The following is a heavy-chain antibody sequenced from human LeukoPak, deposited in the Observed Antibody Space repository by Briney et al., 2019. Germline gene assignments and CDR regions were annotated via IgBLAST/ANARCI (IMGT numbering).Heavy chain of an antibody. J-gene: IGHJ6*02. CDR3: ARHGAASLYSYGLDV. V-gene: IGHV3-48*02. CDR1: GFTFSSYS. Sequence: PGGSLRLSCAASGFTFSSYSINWVRQAPGKGLEWVSYISSISRTIYYADSVNGRFTTSRDNAKNSLFLQMNSLRDEDTAVYYCARHGAASLYSYGLDVWGQGTTVTVSS. D-gene: IGHD6-25*01. CDR2: ISSISRTI.